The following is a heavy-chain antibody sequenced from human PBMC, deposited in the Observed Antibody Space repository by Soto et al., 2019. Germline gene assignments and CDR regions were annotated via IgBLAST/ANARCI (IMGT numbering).Heavy chain of an antibody. CDR1: GGSISSSSYY. Sequence: SETLSLTCTVSGGSISSSSYYWSWIRQPPGKGLEWIGYIYYSGSTNYNPSLKSRVTISVDTSKNQFSLKLSSVTAADTAVYYCAMYIECSGGSCYSGDAFDIWGQGTMVTVSS. CDR3: AMYIECSGGSCYSGDAFDI. V-gene: IGHV4-61*05. CDR2: IYYSGST. D-gene: IGHD2-15*01. J-gene: IGHJ3*02.